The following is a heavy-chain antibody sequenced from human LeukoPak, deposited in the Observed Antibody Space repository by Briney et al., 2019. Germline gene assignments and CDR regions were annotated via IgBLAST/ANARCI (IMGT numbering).Heavy chain of an antibody. D-gene: IGHD3-3*01. CDR1: RFTFSSYS. J-gene: IGHJ6*03. V-gene: IGHV3-21*01. CDR3: ARDGAAEWNYYYYYMDV. CDR2: ISSSSSYI. Sequence: GGSLRHSCAASRFTFSSYSMNWVRPAPRTGLERVSSISSSSSYIYYADSVKGRFTISRDNATNSLYLQMNSLRAEDTAVHYCARDGAAEWNYYYYYMDVWGKGTTVTVSS.